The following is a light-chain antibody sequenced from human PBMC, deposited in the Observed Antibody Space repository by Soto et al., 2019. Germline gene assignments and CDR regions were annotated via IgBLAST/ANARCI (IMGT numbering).Light chain of an antibody. J-gene: IGKJ4*01. V-gene: IGKV3-15*01. Sequence: EIVMAQSPATLSVPPGERAPLSCKASQSVNINLAWYQQKPGQAPRLLIYGTSTRATGVPARFSGSGSGTEFTLTISNLQSEDFAVYYCQQYNDWPPLTFGGGTKVDIK. CDR3: QQYNDWPPLT. CDR2: GTS. CDR1: QSVNIN.